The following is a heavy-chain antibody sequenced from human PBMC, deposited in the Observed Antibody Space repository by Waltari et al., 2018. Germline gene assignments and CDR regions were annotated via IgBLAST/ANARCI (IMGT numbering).Heavy chain of an antibody. CDR2: ISRNSDIL. V-gene: IGHV3-23*01. CDR1: GFAFNTFS. J-gene: IGHJ4*02. D-gene: IGHD5-12*01. CDR3: AKEYSDYPDPFDY. Sequence: DVQLLESGGGLVQPGGSLRLSCAASGFAFNTFSMTWVRQPPGKGLEWVSLISRNSDILHDADSVRGRFTIFRDNSKNTLYLQMNSLRADDTAVYFCAKEYSDYPDPFDYWGQGTLVTVSS.